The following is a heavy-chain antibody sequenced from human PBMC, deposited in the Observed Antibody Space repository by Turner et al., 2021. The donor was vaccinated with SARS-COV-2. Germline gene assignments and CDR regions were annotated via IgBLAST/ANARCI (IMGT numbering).Heavy chain of an antibody. CDR2: ISGGGGNT. V-gene: IGHV3-23*01. J-gene: IGHJ5*02. Sequence: EVQLLESGVGLVQPGGSLRLSCAASGFPFSSYAMNWVRQAPGKGLEWVSAISGGGGNTFYADSVKGRFTISRDNSKNTLYLQMNSLRAEDTAVYYCAKGYSYDLDPWGQGTLVTVSS. CDR3: AKGYSYDLDP. D-gene: IGHD5-18*01. CDR1: GFPFSSYA.